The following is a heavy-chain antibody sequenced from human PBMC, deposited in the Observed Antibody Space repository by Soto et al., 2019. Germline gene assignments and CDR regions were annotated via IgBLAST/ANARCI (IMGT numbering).Heavy chain of an antibody. D-gene: IGHD3-3*01. CDR1: GYNFAGYW. CDR2: IYPSDSDT. CDR3: ARGGVSTRNFDY. J-gene: IGHJ4*02. Sequence: PGESLKISCKGSGYNFAGYWIAWVRQMPGKGLELMGIIYPSDSDTRYRPSFQGQVTISADKSISSAYLQWSSLRASDTAMYYCARGGVSTRNFDYWGQGAPDTDSS. V-gene: IGHV5-51*01.